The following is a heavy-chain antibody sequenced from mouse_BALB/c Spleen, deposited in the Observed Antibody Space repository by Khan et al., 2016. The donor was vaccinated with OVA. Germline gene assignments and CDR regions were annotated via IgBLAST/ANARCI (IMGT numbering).Heavy chain of an antibody. CDR3: ARSTYRYAFVY. CDR2: IIYTGYT. D-gene: IGHD2-14*01. CDR1: GDSITTGY. J-gene: IGHJ3*01. Sequence: EVQLQESGPSLAKPSQTLSLTCSVSGDSITTGYWNWIRKFPGNKLEYMGYIIYTGYTYYNPSLKSRISITRHTSNNQYYLQLNSVTDEDTDTCYCARSTYRYAFVYWGQGTLVTVSA. V-gene: IGHV3-8*02.